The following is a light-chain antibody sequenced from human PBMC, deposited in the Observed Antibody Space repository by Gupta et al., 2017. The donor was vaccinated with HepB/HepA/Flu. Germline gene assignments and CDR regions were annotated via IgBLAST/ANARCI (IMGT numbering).Light chain of an antibody. J-gene: IGKJ2*01. CDR3: QQRNDWPPYT. V-gene: IGKV3-11*01. Sequence: EIVLTQSAATLSLSRGERATLSCRASQSVSSYLAAYQQKPCQAPRLLIYYASNRATSIPPRFISGSSSTTFSPTIISRLPEDFSVYYYQQRNDWPPYTFGQGTKVEIK. CDR1: QSVSSY. CDR2: YAS.